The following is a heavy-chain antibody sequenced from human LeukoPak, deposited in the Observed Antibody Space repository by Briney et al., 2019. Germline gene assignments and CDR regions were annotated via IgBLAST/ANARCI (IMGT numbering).Heavy chain of an antibody. V-gene: IGHV3-66*01. CDR2: IYSDGST. CDR1: GFTFSSYS. J-gene: IGHJ4*02. Sequence: GGSLRLSCAASGFTFSSYSMNWVRQAPGKGLEWVSIIYSDGSTYYADSVKGRFTISRDNSKNTLYLQMNSLRAEDTAVYYCARDNYVWGSYVFDYWGQGTLVTVSS. D-gene: IGHD3-16*01. CDR3: ARDNYVWGSYVFDY.